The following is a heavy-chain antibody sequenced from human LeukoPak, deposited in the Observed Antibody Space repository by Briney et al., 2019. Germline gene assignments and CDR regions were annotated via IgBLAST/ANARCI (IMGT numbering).Heavy chain of an antibody. CDR3: ARGAYSFDC. V-gene: IGHV3-74*01. J-gene: IGHJ4*02. Sequence: PGGSLRLSCAASGFTLSSLWMHWVRQAPGKGLVWVSRINSDGSSTSYVDSVKGRFTISRDNAKNTLYLQMNNLRADDTAVYYCARGAYSFDCWGQGTLVTVSS. CDR2: INSDGSST. CDR1: GFTLSSLW. D-gene: IGHD4-11*01.